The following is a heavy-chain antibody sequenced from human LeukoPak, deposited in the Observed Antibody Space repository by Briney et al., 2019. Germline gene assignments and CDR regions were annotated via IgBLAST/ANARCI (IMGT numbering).Heavy chain of an antibody. V-gene: IGHV3-48*03. CDR2: ISSSGSTI. CDR3: ARDKSRYDFWNGYEYYYYYMDV. Sequence: GGSLRLSCAASGFTFSSYEMNWVRQAPGKGLEWVSYISSSGSTIYYADSVKGRFTISRDNAKNSLYLQMNSLRAEDTAVYYCARDKSRYDFWNGYEYYYYYMDVWGKGTTVTVSS. D-gene: IGHD3-3*01. CDR1: GFTFSSYE. J-gene: IGHJ6*03.